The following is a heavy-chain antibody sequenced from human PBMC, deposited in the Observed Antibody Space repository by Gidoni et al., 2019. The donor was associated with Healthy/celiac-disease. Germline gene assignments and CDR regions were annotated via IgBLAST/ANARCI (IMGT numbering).Heavy chain of an antibody. CDR3: AKDWFDP. CDR1: GFTFRSYA. Sequence: EVQLLESGGGLGQPGGSPRLSCAASGFTFRSYAMSWVRQAPGKGMEWVSAISGSGGSTYYADSVKGRFTIARDNSKNTLYLQMNSLRAEDTAVYYCAKDWFDPWGQGTLVTVSS. CDR2: ISGSGGST. J-gene: IGHJ5*02. V-gene: IGHV3-23*01.